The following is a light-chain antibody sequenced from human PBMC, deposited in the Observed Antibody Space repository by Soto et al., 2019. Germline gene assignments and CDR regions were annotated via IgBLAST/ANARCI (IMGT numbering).Light chain of an antibody. Sequence: SYELTQRPSVSVAPGKTARITCGGNNIGSKSVHWYQQKPGQAPVLVIYYDSDRPSGIPERFSGSNSGNTATLTISRVEAGDEADYYCQVWDSSSDRVFGGGTKLTVL. J-gene: IGLJ2*01. V-gene: IGLV3-21*04. CDR2: YDS. CDR1: NIGSKS. CDR3: QVWDSSSDRV.